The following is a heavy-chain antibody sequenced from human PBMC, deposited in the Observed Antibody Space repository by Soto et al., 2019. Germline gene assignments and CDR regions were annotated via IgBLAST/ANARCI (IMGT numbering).Heavy chain of an antibody. CDR1: GGSVSSGSYY. J-gene: IGHJ3*02. CDR3: ARDLDYGDSFEAFDI. V-gene: IGHV4-61*01. Sequence: SETLSLTCTVSGGSVSSGSYYWSWIRQPPGKGLAWIGYIYYSGSTNYNPSLKSRVTISVDTSKNQFSLKLSSVTAADTAVYYCARDLDYGDSFEAFDIWGPGTMVTVSS. CDR2: IYYSGST. D-gene: IGHD4-17*01.